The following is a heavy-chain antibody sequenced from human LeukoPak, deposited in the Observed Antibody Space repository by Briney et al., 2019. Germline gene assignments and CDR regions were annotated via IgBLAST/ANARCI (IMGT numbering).Heavy chain of an antibody. Sequence: SETLSLTCAVYGGSFSGYYWSWIRQPPGKGLEWIGEINHSGSTNYNPSLKSRVTISVDTSENQFSLKLSSVTAADTAVYYCARDQYPSRIAAAGTGWFDPWGQGTLVTVSS. V-gene: IGHV4-34*01. CDR3: ARDQYPSRIAAAGTGWFDP. J-gene: IGHJ5*02. D-gene: IGHD6-13*01. CDR1: GGSFSGYY. CDR2: INHSGST.